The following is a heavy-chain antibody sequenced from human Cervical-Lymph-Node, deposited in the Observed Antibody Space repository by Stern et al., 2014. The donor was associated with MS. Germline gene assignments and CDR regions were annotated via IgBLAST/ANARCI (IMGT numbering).Heavy chain of an antibody. D-gene: IGHD5-24*01. CDR3: ARHGPPRRRDDSNHPNFDY. V-gene: IGHV4-59*08. CDR1: GGSISGNY. J-gene: IGHJ4*02. Sequence: QLQLQESGPGLVKPSETLSLTCTVSGGSISGNYWSWIRQPPGKGLEWIGYLSYSGNTNYNPSLKSRVTTSVDTSKNQFSPSLSSGTAADTAVYYCARHGPPRRRDDSNHPNFDYWGPGTLVAVSS. CDR2: LSYSGNT.